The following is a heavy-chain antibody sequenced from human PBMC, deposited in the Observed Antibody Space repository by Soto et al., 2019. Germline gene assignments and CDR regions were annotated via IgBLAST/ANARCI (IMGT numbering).Heavy chain of an antibody. V-gene: IGHV1-3*01. CDR1: GYIFSTYT. CDR2: INAANGNT. Sequence: ASVKVSCKASGYIFSTYTMHWVRQAPGQRLEWMGWINAANGNTKYSQNFQGRVTISRDTSASTAYLELSSLRREDTAMYYCARDPSPYTSGWYGIDFWGHGTLVTVSS. J-gene: IGHJ4*01. CDR3: ARDPSPYTSGWYGIDF. D-gene: IGHD6-19*01.